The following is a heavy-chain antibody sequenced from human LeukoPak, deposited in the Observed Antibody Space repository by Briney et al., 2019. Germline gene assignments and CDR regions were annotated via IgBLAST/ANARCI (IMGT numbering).Heavy chain of an antibody. CDR3: AKVGVDYSSGWYYFDY. D-gene: IGHD6-19*01. Sequence: GGSLRLSCAASGFTFSDYYMNWIRQAPGKGLEWVSYIISSGSTLYYADSVEGRFTISRDNAKNSLYLQMNSLRAEDTALYYCAKVGVDYSSGWYYFDYWGQGTLVTVSS. J-gene: IGHJ4*02. CDR2: IISSGSTL. CDR1: GFTFSDYY. V-gene: IGHV3-11*01.